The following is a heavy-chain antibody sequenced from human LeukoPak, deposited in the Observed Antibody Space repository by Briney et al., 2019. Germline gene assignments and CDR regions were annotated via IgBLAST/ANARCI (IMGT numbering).Heavy chain of an antibody. J-gene: IGHJ4*02. V-gene: IGHV3-53*01. CDR2: IYSGGTT. CDR1: GFTVSTNY. Sequence: GGSLRLSCAASGFTVSTNYMSWVRRAPGKGLEWVSSIYSGGTTYYADSVKGRFTISRDNSNNTLYLQMNSLRAEDTAVYYCARGEGGYYQAYWGQGALVTVSS. CDR3: ARGEGGYYQAY. D-gene: IGHD1-26*01.